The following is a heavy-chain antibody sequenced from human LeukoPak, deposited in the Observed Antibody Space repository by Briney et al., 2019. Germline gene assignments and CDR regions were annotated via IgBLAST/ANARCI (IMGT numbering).Heavy chain of an antibody. CDR2: IIPILNVT. Sequence: SVKISCKASGGTFSSYAISWVRQAPGQGLEWLGRIIPILNVTNTQRFQGRLTLTADKSTSTAYMELSSLRSADTAVYYCARDTNEYDGSYFDLWGRGTLVTVSS. J-gene: IGHJ2*01. V-gene: IGHV1-69*04. CDR1: GGTFSSYA. CDR3: ARDTNEYDGSYFDL. D-gene: IGHD2/OR15-2a*01.